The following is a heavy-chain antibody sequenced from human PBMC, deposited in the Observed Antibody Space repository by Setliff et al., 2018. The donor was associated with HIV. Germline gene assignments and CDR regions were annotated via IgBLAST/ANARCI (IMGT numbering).Heavy chain of an antibody. D-gene: IGHD3-3*01. Sequence: SETLSLTCTVSGVSTSSTSYYWGWIRQPPGKGLEWIGYIYYSGNTYYNPSLKSRVTISVDTSKNHFSLKLSSVTAADTAVYYCARGFLSIFGVAYFDFWGQGTLVTVSS. J-gene: IGHJ4*02. CDR3: ARGFLSIFGVAYFDF. CDR2: IYYSGNT. V-gene: IGHV4-39*02. CDR1: GVSTSSTSYY.